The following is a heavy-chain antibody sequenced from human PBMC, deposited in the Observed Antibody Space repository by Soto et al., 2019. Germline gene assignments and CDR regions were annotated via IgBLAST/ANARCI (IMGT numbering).Heavy chain of an antibody. J-gene: IGHJ4*02. CDR3: ARGGTHTETYNIDY. Sequence: PGGSLRLSCAASGFTFSNYAMHWVRQAPGKGLEYVSVISSNGGSTYYADSVKGRFTISRDNSKNTLYLHMGSLRAEDMAVYFCARGGTHTETYNIDYWGQGALVTVSS. D-gene: IGHD1-1*01. CDR1: GFTFSNYA. V-gene: IGHV3-64*02. CDR2: ISSNGGST.